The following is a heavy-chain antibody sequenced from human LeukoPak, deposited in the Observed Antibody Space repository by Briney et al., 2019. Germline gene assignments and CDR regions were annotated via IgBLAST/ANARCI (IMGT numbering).Heavy chain of an antibody. Sequence: GGSLRLSCAASGFTFDDYGMSWVRQAPGKGLEWVSRINSDGSSTSYADSVKGRFTISRDNAKNTLYLQMNSLRAEDTAVYYCAKHCSSTSCIDYWGQGTLVTVSS. CDR1: GFTFDDYG. D-gene: IGHD2-2*01. CDR2: INSDGSST. CDR3: AKHCSSTSCIDY. V-gene: IGHV3-74*01. J-gene: IGHJ4*02.